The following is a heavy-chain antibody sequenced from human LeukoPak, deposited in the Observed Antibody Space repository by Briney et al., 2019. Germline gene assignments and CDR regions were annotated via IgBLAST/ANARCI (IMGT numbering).Heavy chain of an antibody. V-gene: IGHV3-23*01. CDR3: TKKRTTSVTDWFDP. J-gene: IGHJ5*02. D-gene: IGHD4-17*01. CDR2: ISDIGTTT. Sequence: GGSLRLSCTASGFTFSSYAMTWVRQAPGKGLECVSVISDIGTTTYYSDSVKGRFTISRDNSKNPLFLQMNSLRGEDTATYYCTKKRTTSVTDWFDPWGQGTLVTVSS. CDR1: GFTFSSYA.